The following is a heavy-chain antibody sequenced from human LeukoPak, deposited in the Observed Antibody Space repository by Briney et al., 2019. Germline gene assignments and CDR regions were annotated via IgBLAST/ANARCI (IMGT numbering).Heavy chain of an antibody. J-gene: IGHJ4*02. V-gene: IGHV4-39*01. CDR1: GGSISSSSYY. D-gene: IGHD6-19*01. CDR3: ARLGIIAVAGPYFDY. CDR2: IYYSGST. Sequence: KPSETLSLTCTVSGGSISSSSYYWGWIRQPPGKGLEWLGSIYYSGSTYYNPYLKSRVTISVDTSKNQFSLRLSSVTAADAAVYYCARLGIIAVAGPYFDYWGKGTLVTVSS.